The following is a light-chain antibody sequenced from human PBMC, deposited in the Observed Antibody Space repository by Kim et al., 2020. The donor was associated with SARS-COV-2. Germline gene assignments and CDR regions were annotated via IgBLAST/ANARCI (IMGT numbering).Light chain of an antibody. CDR3: QHDNSYPWT. CDR2: KAS. J-gene: IGKJ1*01. Sequence: DIQVTQSPSTLSASVGDRVTITCRASQSISSWLAWYQQKPGQAPKLLIYKASSLEIGVPSRFSGSGSGTEFTLTISSLQPDDFATYYCQHDNSYPWTFGQGTKVDIK. CDR1: QSISSW. V-gene: IGKV1-5*03.